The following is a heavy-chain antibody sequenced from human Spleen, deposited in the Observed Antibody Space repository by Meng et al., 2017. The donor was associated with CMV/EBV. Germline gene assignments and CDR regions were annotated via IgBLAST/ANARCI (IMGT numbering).Heavy chain of an antibody. CDR1: GGSFSGFY. V-gene: IGHV4-34*01. Sequence: GSLRLSCAVYGGSFSGFYWNWLRQPPGKGLEWIGEINHSGSTNYNSSLKSRVTISVDTSKNQFSLKLSSVTAADTAVYYCARVHEGWFDPWGQGTLVTVSS. CDR2: INHSGST. CDR3: ARVHEGWFDP. J-gene: IGHJ5*02.